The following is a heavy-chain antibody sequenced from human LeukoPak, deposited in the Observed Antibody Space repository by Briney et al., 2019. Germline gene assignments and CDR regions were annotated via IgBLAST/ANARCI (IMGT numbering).Heavy chain of an antibody. CDR2: IYYSGST. Sequence: SESLSLTCTVSGGSISSSSYYWGWIRQPPGKGLEWIGSIYYSGSTYYNPSLKSRVTISVDTSKNQFSLKLSSVTAADTAVYYCARPHIAVAEYFQHWGQGTLVTVSS. J-gene: IGHJ1*01. D-gene: IGHD6-19*01. CDR3: ARPHIAVAEYFQH. CDR1: GGSISSSSYY. V-gene: IGHV4-39*01.